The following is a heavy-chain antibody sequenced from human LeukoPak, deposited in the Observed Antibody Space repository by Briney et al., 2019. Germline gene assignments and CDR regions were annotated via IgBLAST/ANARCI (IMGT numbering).Heavy chain of an antibody. D-gene: IGHD3-10*01. CDR3: AKTPTYYYASGSYYDD. CDR2: ISGSGGTA. CDR1: GFTFSSKA. Sequence: GGSLRLSCAASGFTFSSKALSWVRQAPGKGLEWVSAISGSGGTAYYADSVKGRFTISRDNSKNTLYLQMNSLRVEDTAVYYCAKTPTYYYASGSYYDDWGQGTLVTVSS. V-gene: IGHV3-23*01. J-gene: IGHJ4*02.